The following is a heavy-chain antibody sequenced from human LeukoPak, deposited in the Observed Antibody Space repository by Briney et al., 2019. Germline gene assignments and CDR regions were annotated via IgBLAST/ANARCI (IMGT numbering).Heavy chain of an antibody. CDR2: ISYDGNAK. Sequence: GGSLRLSCAASGFTVSSNYMSWVRQAPGKGLEWVAVISYDGNAKYYADSVKGRFTISRDNPKNTLYLQMNSLRPEDTAVYYCARSPLDGYNYLDYWGQGTLVTVSS. CDR3: ARSPLDGYNYLDY. D-gene: IGHD5-24*01. V-gene: IGHV3-30*03. CDR1: GFTVSSNY. J-gene: IGHJ4*02.